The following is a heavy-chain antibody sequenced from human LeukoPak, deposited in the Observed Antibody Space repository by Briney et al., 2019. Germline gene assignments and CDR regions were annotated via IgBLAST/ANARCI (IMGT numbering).Heavy chain of an antibody. Sequence: GSSVKVSCKASGGTFSSYAISWVRQAPGKGLEWMGGFDPEDGETIYAQKFQGRVTMTEDTSTDTAYMELSSLRSEDTAVYYCATSSSSSGPPTLGVGFSARDYYYYYYMDVWGKGTTVTVSS. CDR1: GGTFSSYA. D-gene: IGHD6-6*01. V-gene: IGHV1-24*01. J-gene: IGHJ6*03. CDR2: FDPEDGET. CDR3: ATSSSSSGPPTLGVGFSARDYYYYYYMDV.